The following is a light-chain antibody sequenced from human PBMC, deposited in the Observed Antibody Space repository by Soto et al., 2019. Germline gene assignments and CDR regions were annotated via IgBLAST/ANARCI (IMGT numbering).Light chain of an antibody. CDR3: QQYASSPLT. Sequence: EIVLTQSPATLSLSPGETATLSCRASQSVSSSLAWYQQKPGQTPRLLIYDASNRATGIPARFSGSGSGTDFTLTVSSLEPEDFAVYYCQQYASSPLTFGGGTEVEIK. J-gene: IGKJ4*01. V-gene: IGKV3-11*01. CDR1: QSVSSS. CDR2: DAS.